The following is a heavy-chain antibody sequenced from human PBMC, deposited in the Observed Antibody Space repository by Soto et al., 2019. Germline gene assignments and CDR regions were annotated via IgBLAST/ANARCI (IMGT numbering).Heavy chain of an antibody. V-gene: IGHV3-74*01. CDR1: GFTFSSYW. Sequence: PGGSLRLSCAASGFTFSSYWMHWVRQAPGKGLVWVSRINSGGSNTNYADSVKGRFTISRDNAKNTLYLQMNSLRAEDTAVYYCASDHVLLWFGEFPPFDYWGQGTLVTVSS. D-gene: IGHD3-10*01. J-gene: IGHJ4*02. CDR2: INSGGSNT. CDR3: ASDHVLLWFGEFPPFDY.